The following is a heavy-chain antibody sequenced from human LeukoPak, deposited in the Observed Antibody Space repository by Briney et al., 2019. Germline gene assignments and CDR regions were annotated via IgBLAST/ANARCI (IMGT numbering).Heavy chain of an antibody. Sequence: ASVKVSCKASGYTFTGYYIHWVRQAPVQELEWMGRINPNSGGTSYAQKFQGRVTMTRDTSISTAYMELSRLTSDDTAVYYCARDRGNWYFDLWGRGTLVTVSS. J-gene: IGHJ2*01. D-gene: IGHD3-10*01. V-gene: IGHV1-2*06. CDR1: GYTFTGYY. CDR3: ARDRGNWYFDL. CDR2: INPNSGGT.